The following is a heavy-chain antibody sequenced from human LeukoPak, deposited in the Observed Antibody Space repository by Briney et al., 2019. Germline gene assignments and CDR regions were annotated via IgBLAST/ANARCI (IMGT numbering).Heavy chain of an antibody. D-gene: IGHD3-9*01. J-gene: IGHJ5*02. CDR2: INPSSGGT. V-gene: IGHV1-2*02. Sequence: ASVKVSCKASGYTFTGYYMHWVRQAPGQGLEWMGWINPSSGGTNYAQKFQGRVTMTRDTSISTAYMELSRLRSDDTAVYYCARQGLRYFDWLHRRNWFDPWGQGTLVTVSS. CDR1: GYTFTGYY. CDR3: ARQGLRYFDWLHRRNWFDP.